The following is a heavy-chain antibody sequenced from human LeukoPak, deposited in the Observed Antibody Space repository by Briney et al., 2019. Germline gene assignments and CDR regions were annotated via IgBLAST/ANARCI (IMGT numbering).Heavy chain of an antibody. CDR1: GYSISSGYY. J-gene: IGHJ4*02. CDR3: ARGPGTLDY. Sequence: SETLSLTCTVSGYSISSGYYWGWIRQSPGKGLEWIEIISHSGSTYDDPSLKSRVTISLDTSKNQISLRLRSVTAADTAVSYCARGPGTLDYWGQGTLVTVSS. CDR2: ISHSGST. V-gene: IGHV4-38-2*02. D-gene: IGHD1-1*01.